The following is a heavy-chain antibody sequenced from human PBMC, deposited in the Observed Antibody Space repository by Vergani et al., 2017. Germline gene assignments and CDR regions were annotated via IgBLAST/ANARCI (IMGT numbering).Heavy chain of an antibody. CDR1: GFTFSSYW. V-gene: IGHV3-7*04. D-gene: IGHD6-13*01. Sequence: EVQLVESGGGLVQPGGSLRLSCAASGFTFSSYWMSWVRQAPGKGLEWVANIKQDGSEKYYVDSVKGRFTISRDNAKNSLHLQMNSLRAEDTAVYYCARDSSSWYKXFDYWGQGTLVTVSS. CDR2: IKQDGSEK. CDR3: ARDSSSWYKXFDY. J-gene: IGHJ4*02.